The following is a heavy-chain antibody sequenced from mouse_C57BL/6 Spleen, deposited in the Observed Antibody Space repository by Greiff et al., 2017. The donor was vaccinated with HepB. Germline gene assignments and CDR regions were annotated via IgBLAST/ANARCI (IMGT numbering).Heavy chain of an antibody. V-gene: IGHV5-4*01. CDR3: ARDKGYSNAMDY. Sequence: EVQVVESGGGLVKPGGSLKLSCAASGFTFSSYAMSWVRQTPEKRLEWVATISDGGSYTYYPDNVKGRFTISRDNAKNNLYLQMSHLKSEDTAMYYCARDKGYSNAMDYWGQGTSVTVSS. D-gene: IGHD2-5*01. CDR2: ISDGGSYT. CDR1: GFTFSSYA. J-gene: IGHJ4*01.